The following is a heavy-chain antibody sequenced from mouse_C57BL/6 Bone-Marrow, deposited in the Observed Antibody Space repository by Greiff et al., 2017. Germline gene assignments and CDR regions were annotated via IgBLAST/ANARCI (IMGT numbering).Heavy chain of an antibody. Sequence: EVQLQQSGTVLARPGASVKMSCKTSGYTFTSYWMHWVKQRHGQGLEWIGAIYPGNSDTSYNQKFKGKAKLTAVTSASTAYMELSSLTNEVSAVYYCTRSSNCPFDYWGQGTALAVSS. CDR3: TRSSNCPFDY. CDR2: IYPGNSDT. J-gene: IGHJ2*01. D-gene: IGHD2-5*01. V-gene: IGHV1-5*01. CDR1: GYTFTSYW.